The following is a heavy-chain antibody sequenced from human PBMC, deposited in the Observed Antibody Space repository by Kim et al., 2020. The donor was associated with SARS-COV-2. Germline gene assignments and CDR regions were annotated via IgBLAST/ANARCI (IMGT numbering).Heavy chain of an antibody. V-gene: IGHV3-23*01. J-gene: IGHJ4*02. CDR1: GFTFNNYA. D-gene: IGHD3-10*01. Sequence: GGSLRLSCAASGFTFNNYAMGWVRQAPGKGLEWVSSITDSGGSTFYAASVEGRFTISRDNSKNTLYLQMNSLRAEDTAVYFCAKSRLRGETRPFVDYWGQGTLVTVSS. CDR3: AKSRLRGETRPFVDY. CDR2: ITDSGGST.